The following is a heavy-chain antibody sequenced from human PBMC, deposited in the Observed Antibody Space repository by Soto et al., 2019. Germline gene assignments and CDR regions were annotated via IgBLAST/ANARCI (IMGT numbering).Heavy chain of an antibody. CDR3: AATLSPYYYYGMDV. CDR2: IIPIFGTA. J-gene: IGHJ6*02. Sequence: AASVKVSCKASGGTFSSYAISWVRQAPGQGLEWMGGIIPIFGTANYAQKFQERVTITRDMSTSTAYMELSSLRSEDTAVYYCAATLSPYYYYGMDVWGQGTTVTVSS. D-gene: IGHD3-16*02. V-gene: IGHV1-69*05. CDR1: GGTFSSYA.